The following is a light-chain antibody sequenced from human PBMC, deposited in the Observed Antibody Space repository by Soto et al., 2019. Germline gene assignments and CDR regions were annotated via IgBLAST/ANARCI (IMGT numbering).Light chain of an antibody. CDR3: CSYAGSSTYV. CDR1: SSDVGSYNL. CDR2: VGS. Sequence: QSVLTQPASVSGSPGQSITISCTGTSSDVGSYNLVSWYQQHPGKAPKLMIYVGSKRPSGVSNRFSGSKSGNTASLTISGLQAEDDADYYCCSYAGSSTYVFGTGTKVTVL. J-gene: IGLJ1*01. V-gene: IGLV2-23*01.